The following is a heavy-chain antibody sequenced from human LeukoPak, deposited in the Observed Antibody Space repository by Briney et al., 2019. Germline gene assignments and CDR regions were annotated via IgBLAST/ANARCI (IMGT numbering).Heavy chain of an antibody. Sequence: SETLSLTCAVYGGSFSGYYWSWIRQPPGKGLDWIGEINHSGSTNYNPSLKSRVTISVDTSKNQFSLKLSSVTAADTAVYYCASAIAAAGTWFDYWGQGTLVTVSS. CDR2: INHSGST. D-gene: IGHD6-13*01. CDR3: ASAIAAAGTWFDY. V-gene: IGHV4-34*01. CDR1: GGSFSGYY. J-gene: IGHJ4*02.